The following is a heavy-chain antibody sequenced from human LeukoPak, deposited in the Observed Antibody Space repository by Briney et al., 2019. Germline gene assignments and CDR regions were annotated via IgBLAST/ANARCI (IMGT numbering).Heavy chain of an antibody. CDR1: GGSISSGDYY. V-gene: IGHV4-30-4*08. Sequence: PSQTLSLTCTVSGGSISSGDYYWSWIRQPPGKGLEWIGYIYYSGSTYYNPSLKSRVTISVDTSKNQFSLKLSSVTAADTAVYYCARSNIVGATSPFDYWGQGTLVIVSS. J-gene: IGHJ4*02. CDR3: ARSNIVGATSPFDY. CDR2: IYYSGST. D-gene: IGHD1-26*01.